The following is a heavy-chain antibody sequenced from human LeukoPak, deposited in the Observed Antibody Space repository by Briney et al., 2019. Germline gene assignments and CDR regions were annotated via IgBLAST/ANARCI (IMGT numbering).Heavy chain of an antibody. CDR1: GYTFTSYG. CDR3: ARGPGYSGSYYDAFDI. V-gene: IGHV1-18*01. J-gene: IGHJ3*02. CDR2: ISAYNGNT. D-gene: IGHD1-26*01. Sequence: ASVKVPCKASGYTFTSYGISWVRQAPGQGLEWMGWISAYNGNTNYAQKLQGRVTMTTDTSTSTAYMELRSLRSDDTAVYYCARGPGYSGSYYDAFDIWGQGTMVTVSS.